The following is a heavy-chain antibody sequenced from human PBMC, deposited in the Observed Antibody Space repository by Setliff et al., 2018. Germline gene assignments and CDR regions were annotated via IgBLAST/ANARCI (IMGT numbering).Heavy chain of an antibody. CDR2: ISAYNGYT. V-gene: IGHV1-18*01. D-gene: IGHD2-2*01. Sequence: ASVKVSCKASGYTFTTYGISWVRQAPGQGLGWMGWISAYNGYTNYAQKLQGRVTMTTDTSTSTAYMELRSLRCDDTAVYYCARDGFEIVVVPAAIYYYYYMDVWGKGTTVTVSS. CDR1: GYTFTTYG. J-gene: IGHJ6*03. CDR3: ARDGFEIVVVPAAIYYYYYMDV.